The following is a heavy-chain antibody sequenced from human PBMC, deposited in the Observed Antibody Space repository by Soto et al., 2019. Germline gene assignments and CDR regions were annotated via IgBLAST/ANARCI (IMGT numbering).Heavy chain of an antibody. CDR2: MNPNSGNT. V-gene: IGHV1-8*01. Sequence: AASVKVSCKASGYTFTSFDINWVRQATGQGLEWIGWMNPNSGNTGYAQKFQGRVTMTRNTSISTAYMELSSLRSEDTAVYYCAGSLNIVVVPAAPPLDDAFDIWGQGTMVTVS. J-gene: IGHJ3*02. CDR3: AGSLNIVVVPAAPPLDDAFDI. D-gene: IGHD2-2*01. CDR1: GYTFTSFD.